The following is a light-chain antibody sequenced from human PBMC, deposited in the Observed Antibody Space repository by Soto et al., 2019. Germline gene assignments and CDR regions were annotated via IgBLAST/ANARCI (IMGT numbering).Light chain of an antibody. J-gene: IGKJ4*01. V-gene: IGKV2-28*01. CDR2: LGS. Sequence: DIVMTQSPLSLPVTPGEPASISCRSRHSLLHSNGYNYLDWYLQKPGQSPQLLIYLGSNRASGVPDRFSGSGSGTDFTLKISRVEAEDVGVYYCMQALQTPLTFGGGTKVDI. CDR1: HSLLHSNGYNY. CDR3: MQALQTPLT.